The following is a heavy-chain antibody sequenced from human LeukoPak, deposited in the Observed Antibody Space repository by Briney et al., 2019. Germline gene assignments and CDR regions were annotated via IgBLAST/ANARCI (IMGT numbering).Heavy chain of an antibody. CDR1: GFTFSNYW. CDR2: INGDGSST. Sequence: PGGSLRLSCAASGFTFSNYWMHGVRQAPGKGLVWVSRINGDGSSTTYADSVKGRFTISRDNAKNTLYLQMNSLRAEDTAVYYCARDVQAGPGYWGQGSLVTVSS. CDR3: ARDVQAGPGY. V-gene: IGHV3-74*01. D-gene: IGHD6-19*01. J-gene: IGHJ4*02.